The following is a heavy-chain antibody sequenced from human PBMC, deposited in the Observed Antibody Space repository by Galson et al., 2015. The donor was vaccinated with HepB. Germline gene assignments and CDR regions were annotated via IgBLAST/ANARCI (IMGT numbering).Heavy chain of an antibody. CDR2: ISGSGGSI. J-gene: IGHJ4*02. Sequence: SLRLSCAASGFTFYSYAMSWVRQAPGKGLEWVSAISGSGGSIYYADSVKGRFTISRDNSKNTLYLQMNSLRAEDTAVYYCAKADDYDSSGYSNYFDYWGQGTPVTVSS. CDR3: AKADDYDSSGYSNYFDY. D-gene: IGHD3-22*01. V-gene: IGHV3-23*01. CDR1: GFTFYSYA.